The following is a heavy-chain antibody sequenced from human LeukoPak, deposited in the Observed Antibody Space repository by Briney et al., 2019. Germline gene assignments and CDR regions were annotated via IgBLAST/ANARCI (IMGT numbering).Heavy chain of an antibody. Sequence: PGGSLRLSCAASGFTFSSHAMSWVRQAPGKGLEWVSAISGSGGSTYYADSVKRRFTISRDKSKNTLYLQMNSLRAEDTAVYYCAKGLAVAGHFDYWGQGTLVTVSS. J-gene: IGHJ4*02. V-gene: IGHV3-23*01. CDR1: GFTFSSHA. CDR3: AKGLAVAGHFDY. CDR2: ISGSGGST. D-gene: IGHD6-19*01.